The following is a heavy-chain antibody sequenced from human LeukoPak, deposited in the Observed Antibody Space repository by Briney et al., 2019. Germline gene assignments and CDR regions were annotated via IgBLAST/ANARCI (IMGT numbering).Heavy chain of an antibody. CDR2: IYPGDSDT. CDR1: GYSFTSYW. CDR3: ASPYYYDSSGYTDAFDI. V-gene: IGHV5-51*01. J-gene: IGHJ3*02. D-gene: IGHD3-22*01. Sequence: GESLKISCKGSGYSFTSYWIGWVRQMPGKGLEWMGIIYPGDSDTRYSPSFHGQVTISADKSISTAYLQWSSLKASDTAMYYCASPYYYDSSGYTDAFDIWGQGTMVTVSS.